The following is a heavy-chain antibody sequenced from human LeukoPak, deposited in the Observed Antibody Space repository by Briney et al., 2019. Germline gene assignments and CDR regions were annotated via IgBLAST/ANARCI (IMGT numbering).Heavy chain of an antibody. Sequence: GGSLRLSCATSGFIFCNYRMHWVRQAPGKGLVWVSRINSDGSDTDYAESVKGRFTISRDNAKNTLYLHMSSLRVEDTAVYYCARDMNGLTWGQGTLVTVSS. V-gene: IGHV3-74*01. J-gene: IGHJ5*02. CDR3: ARDMNGLT. D-gene: IGHD1-1*01. CDR1: GFIFCNYR. CDR2: INSDGSDT.